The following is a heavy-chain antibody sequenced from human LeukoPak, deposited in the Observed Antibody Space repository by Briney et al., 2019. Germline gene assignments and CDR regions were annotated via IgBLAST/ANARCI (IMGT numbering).Heavy chain of an antibody. V-gene: IGHV3-23*01. CDR1: GFTFSSYA. J-gene: IGHJ4*02. Sequence: PGGSLRLSCAASGFTFSSYAMSWVRQAPGKGLEWVSAISGSGGSTYYADSVKGRFTISRDNSKNTLYLQMNSLRAEDAAVYYCAKASIVLMVYEPLDYWGQGTLVTVSS. D-gene: IGHD2-8*01. CDR2: ISGSGGST. CDR3: AKASIVLMVYEPLDY.